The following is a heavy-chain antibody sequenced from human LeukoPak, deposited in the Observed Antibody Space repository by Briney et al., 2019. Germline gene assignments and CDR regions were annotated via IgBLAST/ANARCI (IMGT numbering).Heavy chain of an antibody. D-gene: IGHD1-26*01. CDR2: ISSSGSTI. Sequence: QPGRSLRLSCTTSGFTFGDYAMSWVRQAPGKGLEWVSYISSSGSTIYYADSVKGRFTISRDNAKNSLYLQMNSLRAEDTAVYYCARGDSGSYYFDYWGQGTLVTVSS. J-gene: IGHJ4*02. V-gene: IGHV3-48*03. CDR3: ARGDSGSYYFDY. CDR1: GFTFGDYA.